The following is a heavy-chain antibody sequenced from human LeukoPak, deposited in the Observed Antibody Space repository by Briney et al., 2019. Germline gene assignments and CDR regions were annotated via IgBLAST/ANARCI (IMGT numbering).Heavy chain of an antibody. D-gene: IGHD1-26*01. Sequence: PSETLSLTCTVSGGSTSSGDYYWSCIRHPPGNCLEWIGYIYYSGSTYCNPSLKGRVTISVDTSKNQYSLKLSSETAADTAVYYCARAGATRTDDAFDIWGQGTMVTVSS. CDR1: GGSTSSGDYY. CDR3: ARAGATRTDDAFDI. V-gene: IGHV4-30-4*08. J-gene: IGHJ3*02. CDR2: IYYSGST.